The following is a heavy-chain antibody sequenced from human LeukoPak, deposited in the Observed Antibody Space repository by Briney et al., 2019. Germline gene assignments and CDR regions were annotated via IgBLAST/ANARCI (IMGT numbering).Heavy chain of an antibody. J-gene: IGHJ4*02. V-gene: IGHV1-69*13. D-gene: IGHD2-21*01. CDR3: ARGENCGGDCYPDYFDY. CDR2: IIPIFGTA. Sequence: ASVKVFCKASGGTFSSYAISWVRQAPGQGLEWMGGIIPIFGTASYAQKFQGRVTITADESTSTAYMELSSLRSEDTAVYYCARGENCGGDCYPDYFDYWGQGTLVTVSS. CDR1: GGTFSSYA.